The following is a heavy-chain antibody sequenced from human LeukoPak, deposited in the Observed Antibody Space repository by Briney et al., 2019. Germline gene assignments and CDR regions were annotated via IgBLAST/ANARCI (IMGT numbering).Heavy chain of an antibody. D-gene: IGHD3-16*01. V-gene: IGHV4-31*03. CDR1: GGSISSGGHY. J-gene: IGHJ4*02. CDR3: ARDRGITGFFDS. Sequence: PSETLSLTCTVSGGSISSGGHYWSWIRQHPGKGLEWIGYIYYSGSTSYNPSLNSRVTISVDTSKSQFSLNLTSVTAADTAVYYCARDRGITGFFDSWGQGTLVTVSS. CDR2: IYYSGST.